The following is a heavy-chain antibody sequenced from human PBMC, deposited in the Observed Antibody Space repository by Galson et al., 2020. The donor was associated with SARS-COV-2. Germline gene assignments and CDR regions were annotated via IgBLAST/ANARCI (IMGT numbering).Heavy chain of an antibody. J-gene: IGHJ6*02. CDR1: GDSIRSSRYY. CDR3: ARDYQLLWSGDGMDV. Sequence: SETLSLTCTVSGDSIRSSRYYWGWIRQPPGKGLEWIGSIYYSGSTYYNPSLKSRVTMSIDTSKNQFSLKLTSVTAADTAVYYCARDYQLLWSGDGMDVWGQGTTVTVSS. V-gene: IGHV4-39*07. CDR2: IYYSGST. D-gene: IGHD2-2*01.